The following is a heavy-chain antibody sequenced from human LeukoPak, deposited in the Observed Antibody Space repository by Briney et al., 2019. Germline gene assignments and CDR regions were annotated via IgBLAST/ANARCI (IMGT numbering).Heavy chain of an antibody. CDR3: AKEKALRDYDILTGYFDY. CDR1: GVMFPSYW. V-gene: IGHV3-7*01. D-gene: IGHD3-9*01. Sequence: PGGSLRLSCAASGVMFPSYWMTWVRQAPGKGLEWVANIKQDGGEKYYVDSVKGRFTITRDNAKNSVYLQMYSLRAEDTAVYYCAKEKALRDYDILTGYFDYWGQGTLVTVSS. CDR2: IKQDGGEK. J-gene: IGHJ4*02.